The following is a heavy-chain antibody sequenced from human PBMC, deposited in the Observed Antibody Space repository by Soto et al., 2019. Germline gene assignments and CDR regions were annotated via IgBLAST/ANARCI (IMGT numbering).Heavy chain of an antibody. CDR3: AKVSVAAASSRYYFDY. J-gene: IGHJ4*02. Sequence: VQLVESGGGVVQPGRSLRLSCAASGFTFSSYGMHWVRQAPGKGLEWVAVISYDGSNKYYADSVKGRFTISRDNSKNTLYLQMNSLRAEDTAVYYCAKVSVAAASSRYYFDYWGQGTLVTVSS. CDR2: ISYDGSNK. D-gene: IGHD6-19*01. CDR1: GFTFSSYG. V-gene: IGHV3-30*18.